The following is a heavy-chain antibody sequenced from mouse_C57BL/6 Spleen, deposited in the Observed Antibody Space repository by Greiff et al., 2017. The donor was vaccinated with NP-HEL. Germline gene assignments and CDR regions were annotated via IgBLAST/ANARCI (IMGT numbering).Heavy chain of an antibody. CDR3: ARGGGYDPIYYAMDY. Sequence: QLQQPGAELVKPGASVKLSCKASGYTFTSYWMHWVKQRPGRGLEWIGRIDPNSGGTKYNEKFKSKATLTVDKPSSTAYRQLSSRTSEDSAVYYCARGGGYDPIYYAMDYWGQGTSVTVSS. CDR2: IDPNSGGT. J-gene: IGHJ4*01. CDR1: GYTFTSYW. V-gene: IGHV1-72*01. D-gene: IGHD2-2*01.